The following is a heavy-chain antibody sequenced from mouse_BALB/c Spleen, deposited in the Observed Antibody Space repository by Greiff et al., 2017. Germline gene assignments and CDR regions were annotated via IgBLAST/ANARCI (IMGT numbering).Heavy chain of an antibody. D-gene: IGHD2-14*01. CDR3: ARSYYRYDGGVAY. V-gene: IGHV1-87*01. CDR1: GYTFTSYW. CDR2: IYPGDGDT. Sequence: QVQLKQSGAELARPGASVKLSCKASGYTFTSYWMQWVKQRPGQGLEWIGAIYPGDGDTRYTQKFKGKATLTADKSSSTAYMQLSSLASEDSAVYYCARSYYRYDGGVAYWGQGTLVTVSA. J-gene: IGHJ3*01.